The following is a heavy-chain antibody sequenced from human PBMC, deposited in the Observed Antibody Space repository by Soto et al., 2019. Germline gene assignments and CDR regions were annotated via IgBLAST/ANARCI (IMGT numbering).Heavy chain of an antibody. V-gene: IGHV1-69*01. Sequence: QEQLVQSGAEVKKPGSSVKVSCKASGGIFRSYALSWVRQAPGQGLEWMGGIMPLFGKTKYAQKFQGRVTITAAESTSTADMELSSLSSEDTAVYYWACTRYHYDRSGPQAVDIWEQGTMVTVSS. J-gene: IGHJ3*02. CDR2: IMPLFGKT. CDR1: GGIFRSYA. CDR3: ACTRYHYDRSGPQAVDI. D-gene: IGHD3-22*01.